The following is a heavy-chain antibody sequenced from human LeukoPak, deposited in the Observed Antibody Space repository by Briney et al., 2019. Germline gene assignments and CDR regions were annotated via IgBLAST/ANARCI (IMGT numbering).Heavy chain of an antibody. CDR2: IYHSGST. CDR3: AANCSGGSCYSDSDY. CDR1: GYSISSGYY. J-gene: IGHJ4*02. V-gene: IGHV4-38-2*01. D-gene: IGHD2-15*01. Sequence: SETLSLTXAVSGYSISSGYYWGWIRQPPGKGLEWIGSIYHSGSTYYNPSLKSRVTISVDTSKNQFSLKLSSVTAADTAVYYCAANCSGGSCYSDSDYWGQGTLVTVSS.